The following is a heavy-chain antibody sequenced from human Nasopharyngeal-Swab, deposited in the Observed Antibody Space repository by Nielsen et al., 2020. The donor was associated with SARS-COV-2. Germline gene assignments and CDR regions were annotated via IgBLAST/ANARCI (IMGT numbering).Heavy chain of an antibody. D-gene: IGHD5-12*01. CDR3: ARGRGGGYDPWGYYYYDMDV. CDR2: ISTSSSYL. V-gene: IGHV3-21*01. Sequence: GGSLRLSCAASGFTFSSFGMYWVRQAPGKGLERVSSISTSSSYLYYADSVKGRFTISRDNPKNSLYLQMNSLRAEDTAVYYCARGRGGGYDPWGYYYYDMDVWGHGTTVTVSS. J-gene: IGHJ6*02. CDR1: GFTFSSFG.